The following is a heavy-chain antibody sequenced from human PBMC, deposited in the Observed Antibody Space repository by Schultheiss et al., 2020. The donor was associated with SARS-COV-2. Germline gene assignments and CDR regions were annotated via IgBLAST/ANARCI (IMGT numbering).Heavy chain of an antibody. CDR3: AREGGTGGQLLWFGELYLNGMDV. CDR1: GFIFSSYT. J-gene: IGHJ6*02. V-gene: IGHV3-30*04. Sequence: GESLKISCAASGFIFSSYTMHWVRQAPGKGLEWVAVISYDGSNKYYADSVKGRFTISRDNSKNTLYLKMNSLRAEDTALYYCAREGGTGGQLLWFGELYLNGMDVWGQGTTVTVSS. D-gene: IGHD3-10*01. CDR2: ISYDGSNK.